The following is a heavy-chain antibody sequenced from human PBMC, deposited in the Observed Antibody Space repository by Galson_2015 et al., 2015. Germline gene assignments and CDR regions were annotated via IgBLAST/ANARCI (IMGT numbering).Heavy chain of an antibody. CDR2: IYPGDSDT. J-gene: IGHJ4*02. CDR3: ARGDRVRSYSSTTPLWG. CDR1: GYSFTSYW. D-gene: IGHD6-19*01. Sequence: QSGAEVKKPGESLKISCKGSGYSFTSYWIGWVRQMPGKGLEWMGIIYPGDSDTRYSPSFQGQVTISADKSISIAYLQWSSLKASDTAMYYCARGDRVRSYSSTTPLWGWGQGTLVTVSS. V-gene: IGHV5-51*01.